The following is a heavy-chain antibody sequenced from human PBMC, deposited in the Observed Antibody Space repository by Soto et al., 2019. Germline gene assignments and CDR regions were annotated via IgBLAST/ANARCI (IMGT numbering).Heavy chain of an antibody. D-gene: IGHD2-8*02. J-gene: IGHJ3*02. CDR2: ILVGGNT. CDR1: GFTCSSYD. V-gene: IGHV3-23*01. Sequence: PGGSLRLSCAASGFTCSSYDMSWVRQAPGKGLEWVSTILVGGNTYYADSVKGRLTISRDNSKNTLYLQMNSLTAGDTAVYYCAKATATGGGAFDICGQGTMVTVSS. CDR3: AKATATGGGAFDI.